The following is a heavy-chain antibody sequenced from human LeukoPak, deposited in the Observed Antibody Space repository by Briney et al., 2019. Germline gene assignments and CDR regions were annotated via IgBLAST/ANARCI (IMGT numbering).Heavy chain of an antibody. J-gene: IGHJ4*02. CDR2: INAYSGNT. Sequence: ASVKVSCKASGYTLSNYGMHWVRQAPGQGLEWMGWINAYSGNTNYAEKLQGRVTMTTDTSTSTAYMELRSLRSADTAVYYCATPERYYYDSSGLGRELFDYWGQGTLVTVSS. CDR3: ATPERYYYDSSGLGRELFDY. D-gene: IGHD3-22*01. CDR1: GYTLSNYG. V-gene: IGHV1-18*01.